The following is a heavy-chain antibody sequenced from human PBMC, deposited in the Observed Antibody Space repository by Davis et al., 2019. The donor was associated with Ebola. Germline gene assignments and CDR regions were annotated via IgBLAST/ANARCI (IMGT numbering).Heavy chain of an antibody. J-gene: IGHJ4*02. CDR1: GFIFGSYE. D-gene: IGHD2-21*02. CDR2: ISSSGSKI. V-gene: IGHV3-48*03. Sequence: GESLKISCAASGFIFGSYEMNWVRQAPGQGLEWVSYISSSGSKIYYADSVRGRFTISRDNAKNSLYLQMNSLRAEDTAVYHCVREGMTAPRKKFDYWGQGTLVTVSS. CDR3: VREGMTAPRKKFDY.